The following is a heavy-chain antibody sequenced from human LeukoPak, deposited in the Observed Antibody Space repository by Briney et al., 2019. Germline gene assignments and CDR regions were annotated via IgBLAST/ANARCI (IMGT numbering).Heavy chain of an antibody. J-gene: IGHJ2*01. V-gene: IGHV3-23*01. CDR3: AKFTAMIYGYFDL. Sequence: GGSLRLSCAASGITFSRNAMTWVRQAPGKGLEWVSAISDSGDTTYYADSVKGRFTISRDNSKNTLNLQMNSLRAEDTAVYYCAKFTAMIYGYFDLWGRGTLVTVSS. D-gene: IGHD5-18*01. CDR1: GITFSRNA. CDR2: ISDSGDTT.